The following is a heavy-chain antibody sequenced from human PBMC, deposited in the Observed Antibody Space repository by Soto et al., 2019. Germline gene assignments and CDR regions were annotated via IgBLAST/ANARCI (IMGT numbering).Heavy chain of an antibody. CDR2: MNPNSGNT. CDR3: ASNPYDYYDRSGYKGDY. J-gene: IGHJ4*02. V-gene: IGHV1-8*01. D-gene: IGHD3-22*01. CDR1: GYTFTSYD. Sequence: QVQLVQSGAEVKKPGASVKVSCKASGYTFTSYDINWVQQATGQGLEWMGWMNPNSGNTGYAQKFQGRVTMTRNTSISTAYMELSSLRSEDTAVYYCASNPYDYYDRSGYKGDYWGQGTLVTVSS.